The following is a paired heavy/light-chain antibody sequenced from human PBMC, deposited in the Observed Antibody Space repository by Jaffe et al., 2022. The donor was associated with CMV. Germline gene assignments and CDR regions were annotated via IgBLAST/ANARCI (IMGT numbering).Heavy chain of an antibody. J-gene: IGHJ4*02. CDR3: ARGTIFGVANYLDY. CDR2: IWYDGSNK. CDR1: GFTFSRNG. V-gene: IGHV3-33*01. D-gene: IGHD3-3*01. Sequence: QVQLVESGGGVVQPGRSLRLSCAASGFTFSRNGMHWVRQAPGKGLEWVAVIWYDGSNKYYADSVKGRFTISRDNSKNTLYLQMNSLRAEDTGVYYCARGTIFGVANYLDYWGQGTLVTVSS.
Light chain of an antibody. CDR2: AAS. CDR3: QQSYSSPLT. CDR1: QTISIY. V-gene: IGKV1-39*01. J-gene: IGKJ4*01. Sequence: DIQMTQSPSSLSASVGDRVTITCRASQTISIYLNWYHQKPGKAPKLLISAASSLQSGVPSRFSGSGSGTDFTLTISSLQPEDFATYYCQQSYSSPLTFGGGTKVDIK.